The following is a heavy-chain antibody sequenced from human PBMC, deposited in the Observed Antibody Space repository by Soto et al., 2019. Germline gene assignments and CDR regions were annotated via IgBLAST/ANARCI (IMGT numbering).Heavy chain of an antibody. CDR2: ISDSGITT. CDR1: GFTFSDHY. J-gene: IGHJ4*02. Sequence: GSLRLSCAVSGFTFSDHYMSWIRQAPGRGLEWVSYISDSGITTYYADSVKGRFTISRDNARNSLYLQMNSLRVEDTAVYYCAKDRVEFDYWGQGTLVTVLL. CDR3: AKDRVEFDY. D-gene: IGHD3-3*01. V-gene: IGHV3-11*01.